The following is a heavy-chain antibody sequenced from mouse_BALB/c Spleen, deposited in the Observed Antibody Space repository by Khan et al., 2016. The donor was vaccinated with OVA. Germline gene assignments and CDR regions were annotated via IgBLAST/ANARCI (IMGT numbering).Heavy chain of an antibody. CDR1: GFNIKDYY. V-gene: IGHV14-1*02. Sequence: VQLKESGAELVRPGALVKLSCKASGFNIKDYYIHWVKQRPEQGLEWIGGIDPENGNTIYDPKFQGKASITADTSSTTAYLQLSSLTSEDTAFYYCTRDGYSPWFAYWGQGTLVTVSA. CDR2: IDPENGNT. J-gene: IGHJ3*01. D-gene: IGHD2-3*01. CDR3: TRDGYSPWFAY.